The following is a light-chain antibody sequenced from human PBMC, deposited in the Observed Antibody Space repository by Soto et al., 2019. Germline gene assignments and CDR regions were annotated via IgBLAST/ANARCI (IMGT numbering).Light chain of an antibody. J-gene: IGKJ4*01. CDR3: QQFNNWPLT. V-gene: IGKV3-15*01. Sequence: EIMMTQSPATLSVSPGERATLSCRASQSLSSNLAWYQQKPGQAPRLLIYDASTRATGVPARFSGSGSGAEFTLTISSLQSEDFAVYYCQQFNNWPLTFGGGTKVDIK. CDR1: QSLSSN. CDR2: DAS.